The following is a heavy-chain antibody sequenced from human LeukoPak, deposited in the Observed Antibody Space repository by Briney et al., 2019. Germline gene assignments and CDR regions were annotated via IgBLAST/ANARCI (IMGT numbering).Heavy chain of an antibody. CDR1: GYGFTNYW. CDR2: IYPGDSDT. J-gene: IGHJ4*02. D-gene: IGHD3-3*01. V-gene: IGHV5-51*01. Sequence: GAALQIYCKGSGYGFTNYWIGWVRRLPGKGREWRGIIYPGDSDTRYSPSFQGQVTISADKSMSKSYLQWSSLKASDTAMYYCARSHTLSRFTKYYFYLWGQGTLVTVSS. CDR3: ARSHTLSRFTKYYFYL.